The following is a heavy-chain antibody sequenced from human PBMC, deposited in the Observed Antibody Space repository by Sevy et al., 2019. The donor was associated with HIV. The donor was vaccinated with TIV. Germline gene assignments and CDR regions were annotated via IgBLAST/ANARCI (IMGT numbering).Heavy chain of an antibody. D-gene: IGHD3-10*01. V-gene: IGHV1-2*02. CDR3: ARDFAAPVVRGLSWFDP. J-gene: IGHJ5*02. Sequence: ASVKVSCKASGYTFTGYYMHWVRQAPGQGLEWMGWINPNSGGTNYAQKFQGRVTMTRDTSISTAYMELSRLRSDDTAVYYCARDFAAPVVRGLSWFDPWGQGTLVTVSS. CDR1: GYTFTGYY. CDR2: INPNSGGT.